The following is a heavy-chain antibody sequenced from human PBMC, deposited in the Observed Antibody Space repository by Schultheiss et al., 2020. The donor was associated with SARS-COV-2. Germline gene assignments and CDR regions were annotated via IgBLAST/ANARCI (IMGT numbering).Heavy chain of an antibody. D-gene: IGHD6-19*01. Sequence: GGSLRLSCAASGFTFSNYDMHWVRQATGKGLEWVPSIGTAGDPYYLGSVKGRFTISRDNSKNTLYLQVNSLRAEDTAVYYCASWLHRFDPWGQGTLVTVSS. J-gene: IGHJ5*02. CDR3: ASWLHRFDP. CDR1: GFTFSNYD. CDR2: IGTAGDP. V-gene: IGHV3-13*05.